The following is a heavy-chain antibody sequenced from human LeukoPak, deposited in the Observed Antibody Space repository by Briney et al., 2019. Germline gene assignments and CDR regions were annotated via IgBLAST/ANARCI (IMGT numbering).Heavy chain of an antibody. CDR2: IHHGGST. J-gene: IGHJ6*02. V-gene: IGHV4-30-2*01. CDR1: GGSISSGGYY. CDR3: AREAGRYGMDV. D-gene: IGHD6-19*01. Sequence: SETLSLTCTVSGGSISSGGYYWSWIRQPPGKGLEWIGYIHHGGSTYYIPSLESRVTMSVDTSKNQFSLKLSSVTAADTAVYYCAREAGRYGMDVWGQGTTVIVSS.